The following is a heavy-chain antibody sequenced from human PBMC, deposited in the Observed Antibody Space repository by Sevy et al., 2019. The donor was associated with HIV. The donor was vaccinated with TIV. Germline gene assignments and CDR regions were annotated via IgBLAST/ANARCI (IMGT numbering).Heavy chain of an antibody. V-gene: IGHV1-2*02. D-gene: IGHD6-19*01. CDR2: INHNSGGT. Sequence: ASVKVSCKASGYTFTGYYMHWVRQAPGQGLEWMGWINHNSGGTNYAQKFQGRVTMTRDTSISTAYMELSRLRSDDTAVYYCASDSSGWDHGTGWFDPWGQGTLVTVSS. J-gene: IGHJ5*02. CDR1: GYTFTGYY. CDR3: ASDSSGWDHGTGWFDP.